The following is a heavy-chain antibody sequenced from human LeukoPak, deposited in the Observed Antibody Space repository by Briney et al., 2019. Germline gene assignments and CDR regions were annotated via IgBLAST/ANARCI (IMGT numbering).Heavy chain of an antibody. CDR1: GFTFSSYA. V-gene: IGHV3-30-3*01. J-gene: IGHJ4*02. Sequence: GGSLRLSCAASGFTFSSYAMHWVRQAPGKGLEWVAVISYDGSNKYYADSVKGRFTIPRDNSKNTLYLQMNSLRAEDTAVYYCARMIAAAGTLDYWGQGTLVTVSS. D-gene: IGHD6-13*01. CDR3: ARMIAAAGTLDY. CDR2: ISYDGSNK.